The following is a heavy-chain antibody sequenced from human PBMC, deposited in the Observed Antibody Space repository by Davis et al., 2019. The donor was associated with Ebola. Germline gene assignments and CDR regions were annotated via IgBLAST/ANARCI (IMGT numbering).Heavy chain of an antibody. CDR1: GLTSSTYW. Sequence: SSTYSGLTSSTYWMHWVRQAPRNGPVWVSRINGDGGGITYADSVKGRFTISRDNAKNTLYLQMTTLRAEDTAVYYCASQGQGFWGRGTMVTVSS. V-gene: IGHV3-74*01. CDR3: ASQGQGF. CDR2: INGDGGGI. J-gene: IGHJ3*01.